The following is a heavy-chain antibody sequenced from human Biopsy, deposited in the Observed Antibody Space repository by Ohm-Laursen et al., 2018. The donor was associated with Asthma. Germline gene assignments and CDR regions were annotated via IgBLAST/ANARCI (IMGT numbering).Heavy chain of an antibody. J-gene: IGHJ5*02. CDR3: ARAAITGIRGWFDP. CDR1: GGSISSGGFS. Sequence: SETLSLTWAVSGGSISSGGFSWNWIRQPPGKGLEWIGEIDQSGYTNYNPSLKSRVTISADTSKNQFHLNLSSVTAADTAVYFCARAAITGIRGWFDPWGQGTQVTVSS. V-gene: IGHV4-39*06. D-gene: IGHD1-20*01. CDR2: IDQSGYT.